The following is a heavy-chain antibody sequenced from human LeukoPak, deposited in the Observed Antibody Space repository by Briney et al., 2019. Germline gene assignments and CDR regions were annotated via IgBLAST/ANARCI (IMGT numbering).Heavy chain of an antibody. CDR2: IIPIFGTA. J-gene: IGHJ4*02. V-gene: IGHV1-69*13. CDR1: GGTFSSYA. D-gene: IGHD3-22*01. Sequence: GASVKVSCKASGGTFSSYAISWVRQAPGQGLEWMGGIIPIFGTANYAQKFQGRVTITADESTSTAYMELSSLRSEDTAVYYCAYYDSSGYYYVYGYWGQGTLSPSPQ. CDR3: AYYDSSGYYYVYGY.